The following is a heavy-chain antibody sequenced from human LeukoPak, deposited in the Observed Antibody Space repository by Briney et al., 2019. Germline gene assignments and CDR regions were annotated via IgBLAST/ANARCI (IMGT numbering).Heavy chain of an antibody. J-gene: IGHJ2*01. CDR2: IKQDGSEK. Sequence: GGSLRLSCAASGFTFSTYWMNWFRQAPGKGLEWVANIKQDGSEKYYVDSVKGRFTLSRDSAKNSLYLQMNTLRAAATAVYYCARAEWSNWYFDLWGRGTLVTVSS. CDR3: ARAEWSNWYFDL. V-gene: IGHV3-7*03. D-gene: IGHD3-3*01. CDR1: GFTFSTYW.